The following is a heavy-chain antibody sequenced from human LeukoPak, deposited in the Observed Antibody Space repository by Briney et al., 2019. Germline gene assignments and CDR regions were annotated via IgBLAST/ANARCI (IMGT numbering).Heavy chain of an antibody. CDR2: INPNSGGT. CDR3: ASFYYGSGSYSNFDY. Sequence: ASVTVSCTASGYTFTGYYMHWVRQAPGQGLEWMGRINPNSGGTNYAQKFQGRVTMTRDTSISTAYMELSRLRSDDTAVYYCASFYYGSGSYSNFDYWGQGTLVTVSS. D-gene: IGHD3-10*01. CDR1: GYTFTGYY. J-gene: IGHJ4*02. V-gene: IGHV1-2*06.